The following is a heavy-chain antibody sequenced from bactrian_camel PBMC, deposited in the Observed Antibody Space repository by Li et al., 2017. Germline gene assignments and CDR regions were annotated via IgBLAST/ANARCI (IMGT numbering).Heavy chain of an antibody. CDR2: IDTGGGNT. Sequence: VQLVESGGGLVQPGGSLRLSCTASGFTFSSSDMSWGRQIPGKGLEWVSGIDTGGGNTYYADSVKGRFTISRDNAKNTVYLQMNSLKPEDTAVYYCVRDPSGNLVVGGAGYWGQGTQVTVS. D-gene: IGHD2*01. CDR1: GFTFSSSD. CDR3: VRDPSGNLVVGGAGY. J-gene: IGHJ6*01. V-gene: IGHV3S40*01.